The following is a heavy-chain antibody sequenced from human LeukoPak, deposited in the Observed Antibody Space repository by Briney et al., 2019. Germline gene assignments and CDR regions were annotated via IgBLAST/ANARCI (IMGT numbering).Heavy chain of an antibody. CDR2: IKQDGSEE. D-gene: IGHD2-15*01. V-gene: IGHV3-7*01. J-gene: IGHJ4*02. Sequence: GGSLRLSCAASGFTFSSYWMTWDRQAPGKGLEWVANIKQDGSEEYYVDSVKGRFTISRDNAKNSLFLQMNSLRAEDTAVYYCAREVTPFYWGQGTLVTVSS. CDR1: GFTFSSYW. CDR3: AREVTPFY.